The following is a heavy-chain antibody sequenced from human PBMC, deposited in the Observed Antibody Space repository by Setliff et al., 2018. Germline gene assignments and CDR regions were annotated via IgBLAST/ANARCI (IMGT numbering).Heavy chain of an antibody. V-gene: IGHV4-31*03. CDR1: GGSISCGGYY. Sequence: SETLSLTCTVSGGSISCGGYYWSWIRQHPGKGLEWIGYIYYSGSTYYNPSLKSRVTISVDTSKNQFSLKLSSVTAADTAVYYCARDKRQYNFWSGYYGSWGNYFDYWGQGTLVTVSS. CDR3: ARDKRQYNFWSGYYGSWGNYFDY. J-gene: IGHJ4*02. D-gene: IGHD3-3*01. CDR2: IYYSGST.